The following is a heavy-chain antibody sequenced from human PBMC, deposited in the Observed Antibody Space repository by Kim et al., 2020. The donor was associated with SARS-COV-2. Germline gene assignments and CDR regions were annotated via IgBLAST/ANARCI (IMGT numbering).Heavy chain of an antibody. CDR1: GGSFSGYY. J-gene: IGHJ4*02. D-gene: IGHD3-9*01. CDR2: INHSGST. V-gene: IGHV4-34*01. CDR3: ARRFGRYFDWLSRAFDY. Sequence: SETLSLTCAVYGGSFSGYYWSWIRQPPGKGLEWIGEINHSGSTNYNPSLKSRINVSVDTSKNQFSLQLSAVTAADTAVYYCARRFGRYFDWLSRAFDYWGQGNLVTVSS.